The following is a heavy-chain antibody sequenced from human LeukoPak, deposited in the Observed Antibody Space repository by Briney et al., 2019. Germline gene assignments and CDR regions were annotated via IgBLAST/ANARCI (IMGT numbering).Heavy chain of an antibody. CDR2: ISGGAENT. Sequence: GESLRLSCGASGFTFTSYAMSWIRQAPGKGLEWVSAISGGAENTYYGDSVKGRFTISRDNSKNTLYLQMNSLRAEDTATYYCAKPRAMTTGVGRYFDLWGRGTLVTVSS. V-gene: IGHV3-23*01. CDR1: GFTFTSYA. CDR3: AKPRAMTTGVGRYFDL. D-gene: IGHD1-1*01. J-gene: IGHJ2*01.